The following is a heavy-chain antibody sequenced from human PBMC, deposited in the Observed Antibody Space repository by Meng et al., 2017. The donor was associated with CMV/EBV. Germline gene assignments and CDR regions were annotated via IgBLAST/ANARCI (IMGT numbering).Heavy chain of an antibody. CDR2: IKQDGSEK. Sequence: GESLKISCAASGFTFSSYWMSWVRQAPGKGLEWVANIKQDGSEKYYVDSVKGRFTISRDNAKNSLCLQMNSLRAEDTAVYYCARDPFRQEGGHYWGQGTLVTVSS. V-gene: IGHV3-7*01. J-gene: IGHJ4*02. D-gene: IGHD2-15*01. CDR3: ARDPFRQEGGHY. CDR1: GFTFSSYW.